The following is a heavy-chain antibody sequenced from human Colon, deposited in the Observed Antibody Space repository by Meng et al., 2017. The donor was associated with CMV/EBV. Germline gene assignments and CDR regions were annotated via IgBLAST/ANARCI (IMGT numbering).Heavy chain of an antibody. D-gene: IGHD2-2*02. CDR1: GYTFNNYW. Sequence: GGSLRLSCSASGYTFNNYWMHWVRQAPGKGLVWVARINSGGDETYYADSVKGRFIVSRDNAKSTLFLQINGLGAEDTAVYYCAKNLFVPPAIMSVFAPNDYWGQGTLVTVSS. CDR3: AKNLFVPPAIMSVFAPNDY. J-gene: IGHJ4*02. V-gene: IGHV3-74*01. CDR2: INSGGDET.